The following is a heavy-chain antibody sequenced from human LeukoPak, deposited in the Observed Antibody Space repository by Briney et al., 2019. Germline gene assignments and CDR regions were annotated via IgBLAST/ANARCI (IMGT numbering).Heavy chain of an antibody. Sequence: GGSLRLSCAASGFTFSNYWMHWVRQAPGKGLVWVSRINSDDSSTSYADSVKGRFTISRDNAKNTLYLQMNSLRAEDTAVYYCARDPHGYWWFDLWGQGTLVTVSS. CDR2: INSDDSST. J-gene: IGHJ5*02. CDR3: ARDPHGYWWFDL. CDR1: GFTFSNYW. V-gene: IGHV3-74*01. D-gene: IGHD5-18*01.